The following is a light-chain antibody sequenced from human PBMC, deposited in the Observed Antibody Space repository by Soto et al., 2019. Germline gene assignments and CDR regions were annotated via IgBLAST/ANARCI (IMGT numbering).Light chain of an antibody. V-gene: IGLV2-14*03. CDR1: SSDVGGYNY. Sequence: QSVLTQPASVSGSPGQSITISCTGTSSDVGGYNYVSWYQQLPGKAPKLMIYDVSNRPSGVSDRFSGSKSGNTASLTISGLQAEDEADYYCSSYTSSSTLGVFGTGTKVTGL. CDR2: DVS. CDR3: SSYTSSSTLGV. J-gene: IGLJ1*01.